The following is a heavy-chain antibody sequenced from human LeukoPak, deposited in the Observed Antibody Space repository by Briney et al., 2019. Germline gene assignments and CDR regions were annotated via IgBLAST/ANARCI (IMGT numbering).Heavy chain of an antibody. Sequence: SETLSLTCTVSGGSISSYYWSWIRQPPGKGLEWIGYIYYSGSTNYNPSLKSRVTISVDTSKNQFSLKLSSVTAADTAVYYCARSFARSSSWDYWGQGTLATVSS. D-gene: IGHD6-13*01. V-gene: IGHV4-59*01. J-gene: IGHJ4*02. CDR2: IYYSGST. CDR1: GGSISSYY. CDR3: ARSFARSSSWDY.